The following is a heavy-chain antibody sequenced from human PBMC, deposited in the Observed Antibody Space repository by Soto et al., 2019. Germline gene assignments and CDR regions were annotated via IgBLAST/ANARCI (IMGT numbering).Heavy chain of an antibody. V-gene: IGHV3-21*01. CDR1: GFSFSSYS. J-gene: IGHJ4*02. Sequence: PGWSLRLSCAGSGFSFSSYSMNWVRHAPGKGLEWVSYISSSSTYIYSKDSVKGRFTISRDNAKNTLFLQMNGLRAEDTAVYYCEREECSGAECSFLGFWGQGTLVTVSS. CDR3: EREECSGAECSFLGF. CDR2: ISSSSTYI. D-gene: IGHD2-15*01.